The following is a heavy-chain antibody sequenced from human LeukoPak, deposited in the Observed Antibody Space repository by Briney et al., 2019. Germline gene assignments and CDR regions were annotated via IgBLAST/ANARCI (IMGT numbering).Heavy chain of an antibody. V-gene: IGHV3-23*01. CDR2: ISGSGGST. CDR1: GFTFSSYA. CDR3: AEGPAGCSGGSCYDAFDI. D-gene: IGHD2-15*01. Sequence: GGSLRLSCAASGFTFSSYAMSWVRQAPGKGLEWVSAISGSGGSTYYADSVKGRFTISRDNSKNTLYLQMNSLRAEDTAVYYCAEGPAGCSGGSCYDAFDIWGQGTMVTVSS. J-gene: IGHJ3*02.